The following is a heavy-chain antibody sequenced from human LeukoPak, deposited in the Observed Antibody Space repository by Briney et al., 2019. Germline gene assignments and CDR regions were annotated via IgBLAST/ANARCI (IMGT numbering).Heavy chain of an antibody. D-gene: IGHD2-2*03. CDR2: IYYSGST. J-gene: IGHJ4*02. CDR1: GGSVSSGSYY. V-gene: IGHV4-61*01. Sequence: SETLSLACIVSGGSVSSGSYYWSWIRQPPGKGLEWIGYIYYSGSTNYNPSLKSRVTISVDTSKNQFSLKLSSVTAADTAVYYCASGHCSSTSCSYFDYWGQGTLVTVSS. CDR3: ASGHCSSTSCSYFDY.